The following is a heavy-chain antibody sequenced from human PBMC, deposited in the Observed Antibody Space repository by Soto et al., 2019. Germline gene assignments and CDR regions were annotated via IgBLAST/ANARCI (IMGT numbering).Heavy chain of an antibody. J-gene: IGHJ4*02. CDR2: INHSGGT. CDR1: GDSISSGGSS. D-gene: IGHD4-17*01. V-gene: IGHV4-30-2*01. CDR3: ARERDYGDRFFDY. Sequence: QLQLQESGSGLVKPSQTLSLTCAVSGDSISSGGSSWSWIRQPPEKGLEWIGYINHSGGTYYNPSLKSRVTISVDRSKHQFSLKLSSVTAADSAVYYCARERDYGDRFFDYWGQGTLVTVSS.